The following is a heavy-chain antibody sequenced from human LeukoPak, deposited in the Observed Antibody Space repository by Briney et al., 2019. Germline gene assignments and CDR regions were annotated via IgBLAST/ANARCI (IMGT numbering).Heavy chain of an antibody. J-gene: IGHJ4*02. V-gene: IGHV4-39*01. CDR1: GGSISSYY. D-gene: IGHD5-24*01. CDR3: ARPRRDGYSLYFDY. Sequence: PSETLSLTCTVSGGSISSYYWGWIRQPPGKGLEWIGSIYYSGSTYYNPSLKSRVTISVDTSKNQFSLKLSSVTAADTAVYYCARPRRDGYSLYFDYWGQGTLVTVSS. CDR2: IYYSGST.